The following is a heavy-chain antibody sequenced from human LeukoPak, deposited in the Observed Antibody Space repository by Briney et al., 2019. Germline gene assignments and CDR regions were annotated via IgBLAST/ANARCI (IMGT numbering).Heavy chain of an antibody. CDR3: ARGPLYSGYDYYYFDY. CDR1: GFTFSSYS. V-gene: IGHV3-21*01. J-gene: IGHJ4*02. CDR2: ISSSSSYI. Sequence: GGSLRLSCAASGFTFSSYSMNWVRQAPGKGLEWVSSISSSSSYIYYADSVKGRFTISRDNAKNSLYLQINSLRAEDTAVYYCARGPLYSGYDYYYFDYWGQGTLVTVSS. D-gene: IGHD5-12*01.